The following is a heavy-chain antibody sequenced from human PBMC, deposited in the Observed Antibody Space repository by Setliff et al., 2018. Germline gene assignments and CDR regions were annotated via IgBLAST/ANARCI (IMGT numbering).Heavy chain of an antibody. Sequence: GGSLRLSCEGPGFSFSSYGLHWVRQAPGKGLVWVSRFKSDGSDTTYADSVKGRFTISGDNAKNALYLQMNSLRAEDTAVYYCARAADSYGPPRSYMDVWGKGTTVTAP. J-gene: IGHJ6*03. D-gene: IGHD5-18*01. CDR2: FKSDGSDT. CDR1: GFSFSSYG. V-gene: IGHV3-74*01. CDR3: ARAADSYGPPRSYMDV.